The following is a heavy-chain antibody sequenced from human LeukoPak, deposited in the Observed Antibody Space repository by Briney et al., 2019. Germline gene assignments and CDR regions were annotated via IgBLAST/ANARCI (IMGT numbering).Heavy chain of an antibody. CDR2: ISTCSSYI. J-gene: IGHJ5*02. D-gene: IGHD3-10*01. V-gene: IGHV3-21*01. Sequence: GGSLRLSCAPSGFTFSTDSMNWVRHAPEKGLEWVSSISTCSSYISYADSVKGRFTISRDNAKNSLYPQMNSLSAEDTAVYYCATTELPPWGQGTLVTVSS. CDR3: ATTELPP. CDR1: GFTFSTDS.